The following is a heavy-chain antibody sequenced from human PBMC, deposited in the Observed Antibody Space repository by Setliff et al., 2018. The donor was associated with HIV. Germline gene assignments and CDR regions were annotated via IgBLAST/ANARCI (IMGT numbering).Heavy chain of an antibody. V-gene: IGHV1-2*06. CDR3: VRQATFGGRIDY. D-gene: IGHD3-16*01. CDR1: GYIFTDYY. J-gene: IGHJ4*02. CDR2: LNPNSGGP. Sequence: ASVKVSCKPSGYIFTDYYIHWVRQAPGQGLEWMGRLNPNSGGPSYAQKFQGRVTMTRDTSISVADMELSGLRSDDTAIYFCVRQATFGGRIDYWGQGTRVTVSS.